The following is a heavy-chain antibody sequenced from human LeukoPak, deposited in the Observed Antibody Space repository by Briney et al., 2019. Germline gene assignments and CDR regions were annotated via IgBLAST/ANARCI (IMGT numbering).Heavy chain of an antibody. CDR2: ISDSGGST. V-gene: IGHV3-23*01. D-gene: IGHD1-26*01. CDR1: GFTFSNYG. J-gene: IGHJ4*02. Sequence: GGSLRLSCAASGFTFSNYGMTWVRQAPGKGLEWVSGISDSGGSTKHAVSVKGRFTSSRDNTKNSLYLQMNSLRAEDTAIYYCARDLRIVSGSYLDYWGQGTLVTVSS. CDR3: ARDLRIVSGSYLDY.